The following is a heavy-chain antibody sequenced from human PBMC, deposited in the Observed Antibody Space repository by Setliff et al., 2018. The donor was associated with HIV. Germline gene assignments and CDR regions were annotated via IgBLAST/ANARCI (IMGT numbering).Heavy chain of an antibody. CDR3: ARPHSGRGGGADSDP. Sequence: SETLSLTCTVSGDSITSGHFYWGWIRQAPGKGLEWIGNILDGRVTFFNPSLRGRVTISVDASKNQVSLNLSSVTAADSAVYHCARPHSGRGGGADSDPWCQGSLVTVSS. CDR2: ILDGRVT. D-gene: IGHD5-12*01. V-gene: IGHV4-39*01. CDR1: GDSITSGHFY. J-gene: IGHJ5*02.